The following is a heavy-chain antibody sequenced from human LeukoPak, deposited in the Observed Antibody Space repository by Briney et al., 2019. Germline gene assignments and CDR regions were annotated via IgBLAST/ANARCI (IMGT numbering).Heavy chain of an antibody. CDR2: IYYSGST. J-gene: IGHJ6*03. D-gene: IGHD3-10*01. CDR1: GGSISSYY. V-gene: IGHV4-59*12. CDR3: ARRRYGYYYGFYYMDV. Sequence: PSETLSLTCTVSGGSISSYYWSWIRQPPGKGLEWIGYIYYSGSTNYNPSLKSRVTISVDTSKNQFSLKLSSVTAADTAVYYCARRRYGYYYGFYYMDVWGKGTTVTISS.